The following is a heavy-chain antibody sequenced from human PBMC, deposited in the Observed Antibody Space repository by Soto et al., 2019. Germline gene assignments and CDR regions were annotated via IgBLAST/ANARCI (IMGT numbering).Heavy chain of an antibody. J-gene: IGHJ4*02. CDR2: IYWDDNE. CDR1: GFSLTTQGVH. D-gene: IGHD4-17*01. CDR3: VYRDFGDYFFQF. V-gene: IGHV2-5*02. Sequence: QITLKESGPTLVNPTQTLTLTCTFSGFSLTTQGVHVGWIRQPPGKALEWPALIYWDDNEVYSPSLKNRPTIAKDTSKSQVVLTLATVDPVDTATDYCVYRDFGDYFFQFWGQGILVNVSS.